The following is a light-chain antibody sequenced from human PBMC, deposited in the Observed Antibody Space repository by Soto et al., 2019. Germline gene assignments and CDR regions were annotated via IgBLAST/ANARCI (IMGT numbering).Light chain of an antibody. CDR2: DVS. CDR1: SSDVGGYNY. V-gene: IGLV2-14*01. CDR3: SSYTSTSTVF. J-gene: IGLJ2*01. Sequence: QSVLTQPASVSGSPGQSITFSCTGTSSDVGGYNYVSWYQQHPGKAPKLMIYDVSNRPSGVSNRFSGSKSGNTASLTISGLQAEDEADYYCSSYTSTSTVFFGGGTKVTVL.